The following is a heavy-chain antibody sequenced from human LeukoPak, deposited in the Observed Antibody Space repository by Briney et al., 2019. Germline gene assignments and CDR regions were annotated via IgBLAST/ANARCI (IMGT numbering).Heavy chain of an antibody. CDR2: ISGSGGST. V-gene: IGHV3-23*01. CDR1: VFTFSSYA. D-gene: IGHD4-17*01. Sequence: GGSLRVSCAASVFTFSSYAMSGVRQAPGKGRWWVSAISGSGGSTYYADSVKGRGTISRDNSKNTRCLQMKSLRAEDTAVYYCAKVTPPDYGEMTSHFHHWRQGTLVTVSS. CDR3: AKVTPPDYGEMTSHFHH. J-gene: IGHJ4*02.